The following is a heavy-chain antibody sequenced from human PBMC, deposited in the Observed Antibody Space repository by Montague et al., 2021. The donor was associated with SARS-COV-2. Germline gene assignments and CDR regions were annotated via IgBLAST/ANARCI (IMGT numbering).Heavy chain of an antibody. V-gene: IGHV4-31*03. D-gene: IGHD3-16*01. J-gene: IGHJ6*01. CDR2: IFYRGGT. CDR1: GGSISSGGYY. Sequence: TLSLTCTVSGGSISSGGYYRSWVRQPPGKGLDWIGYIFYRGGTYYNPSFKSRVSMSVDTSKIQFSLNLTSVTAADTAVYYCARANYYVMTSKAYAMDVWGQGTTVTVSS. CDR3: ARANYYVMTSKAYAMDV.